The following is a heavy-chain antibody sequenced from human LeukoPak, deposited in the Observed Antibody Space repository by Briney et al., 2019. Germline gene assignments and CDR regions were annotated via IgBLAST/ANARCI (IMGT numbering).Heavy chain of an antibody. J-gene: IGHJ6*03. CDR1: GVTFSNAW. Sequence: GGSLRLSCTASGVTFSNAWMSWVRQAPGKGLEWVGRIKSKIDGGTTDYAAPVKGRFTISRDDSKNTLYLQMNSLKTEDTAVYYCTTDSAICSSTSCYYYYYMDVWGKGTTVTVSS. CDR3: TTDSAICSSTSCYYYYYMDV. CDR2: IKSKIDGGTT. D-gene: IGHD2-2*01. V-gene: IGHV3-15*01.